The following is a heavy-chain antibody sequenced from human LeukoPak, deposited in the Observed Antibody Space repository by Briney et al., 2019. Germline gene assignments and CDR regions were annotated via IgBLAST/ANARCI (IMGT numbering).Heavy chain of an antibody. V-gene: IGHV3-23*01. D-gene: IGHD3-10*01. J-gene: IGHJ4*02. Sequence: GGSLRLSCAASGFTFSSYGMSWVRQAPGKGLEWVSAISGSGGSTYYADSVKGRFTISRDNSKNTLYLQMNSLRAEDTAVYYCAKANSQRLWFGEKDYWGQGTLVTVSS. CDR3: AKANSQRLWFGEKDY. CDR2: ISGSGGST. CDR1: GFTFSSYG.